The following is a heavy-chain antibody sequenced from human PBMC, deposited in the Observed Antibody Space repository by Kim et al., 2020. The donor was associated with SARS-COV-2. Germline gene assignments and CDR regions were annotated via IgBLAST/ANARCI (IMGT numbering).Heavy chain of an antibody. J-gene: IGHJ2*01. CDR3: TTEYYYDSSGYPYWYFDL. D-gene: IGHD3-22*01. Sequence: GGSLRLSCAASGFTFSNAWMSWVRQAPGKGLEWVGRIKSKTDGGTTDYAAPVKGRFTISRDDSKNTLYLQMNSLKTEDTAVYYCTTEYYYDSSGYPYWYFDLWGRGTLVTVSS. V-gene: IGHV3-15*01. CDR1: GFTFSNAW. CDR2: IKSKTDGGTT.